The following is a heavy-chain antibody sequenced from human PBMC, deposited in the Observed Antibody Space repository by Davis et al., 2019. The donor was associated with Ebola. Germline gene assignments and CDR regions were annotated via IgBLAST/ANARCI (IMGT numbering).Heavy chain of an antibody. CDR1: GFTFSSYA. Sequence: PGGSLRLSCAASGFTFSSYAMHWVRQAPGKGLEWVSAISGSGGSTYYADSVKGRFTISRDNSKNTLYLQMNSLRAEDTAVYYCASHYGSVLGGYYYYGMDVWGQGTTVTVSS. D-gene: IGHD3-10*01. V-gene: IGHV3-23*01. J-gene: IGHJ6*02. CDR3: ASHYGSVLGGYYYYGMDV. CDR2: ISGSGGST.